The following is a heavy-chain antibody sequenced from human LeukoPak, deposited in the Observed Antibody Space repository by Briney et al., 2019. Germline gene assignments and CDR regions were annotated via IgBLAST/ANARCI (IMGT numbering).Heavy chain of an antibody. D-gene: IGHD3-10*01. CDR3: AKDVYYYGSGRANDY. Sequence: PGGSLRLSCAASGFTFSSYAMSWVRQAPGKGLECVSAISGSGGSTYYADSVKGRFTISRDNSKNTLYLQMNSLRAEDTAVYYCAKDVYYYGSGRANDYWGQGTLVTVSS. J-gene: IGHJ4*02. CDR2: ISGSGGST. CDR1: GFTFSSYA. V-gene: IGHV3-23*01.